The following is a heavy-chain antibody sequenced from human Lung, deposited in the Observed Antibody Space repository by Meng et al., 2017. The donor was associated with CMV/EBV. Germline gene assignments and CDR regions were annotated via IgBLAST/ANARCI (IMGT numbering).Heavy chain of an antibody. CDR1: GFTFSRYA. CDR2: MSFDGGNI. V-gene: IGHV3-30-3*01. Sequence: GGSLRLXXAASGFTFSRYAMHWVRQAQGKGLERVALMSFDGGNIQYTDSLKGRFTISRDNSKNVLYLEMNSLRLEDTAVYYCARDGDYCTDGTCYCDYWGQGTXVTVSS. CDR3: ARDGDYCTDGTCYCDY. D-gene: IGHD2-8*01. J-gene: IGHJ4*02.